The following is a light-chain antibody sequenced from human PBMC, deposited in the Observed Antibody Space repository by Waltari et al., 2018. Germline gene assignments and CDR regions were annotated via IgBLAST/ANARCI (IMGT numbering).Light chain of an antibody. CDR3: QQYYNWPPVT. J-gene: IGKJ5*01. V-gene: IGKV3-15*01. CDR1: QSVSSK. CDR2: GAS. Sequence: EIVMTQSPANLSVAQGVRATLSCRASQSVSSKLTWYQQKPGQAPRLLIYGASTRATGIPARFSGSGSGTDFTLTISSLQSEDFAVYYCQQYYNWPPVTFGQGTRLEIK.